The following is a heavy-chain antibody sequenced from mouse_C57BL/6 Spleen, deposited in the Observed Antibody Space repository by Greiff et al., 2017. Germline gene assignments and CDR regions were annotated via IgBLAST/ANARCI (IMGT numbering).Heavy chain of an antibody. CDR3: AREPWFAY. CDR2: INYDGSST. Sequence: EVKVVESEGGLVQPGSSMKLSCTASGFTFSDYYMAWVRQVPDKGLEWVANINYDGSSTYYLDSLKSRFIISRDNAKNILYLQMSSLKSEDTATYYCAREPWFAYWGQGTLVTVSA. CDR1: GFTFSDYY. J-gene: IGHJ3*01. V-gene: IGHV5-16*01.